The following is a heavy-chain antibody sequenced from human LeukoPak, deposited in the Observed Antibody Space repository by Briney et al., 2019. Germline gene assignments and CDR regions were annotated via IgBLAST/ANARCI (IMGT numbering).Heavy chain of an antibody. Sequence: ASVKVSCKVSGDIFTSYVISWVRQAPGQGLEWMGWISTYSGDTNYAQNLQGRFTMTTDTSTSTAYMELRSLTSDDTAVYYCARCEGSGFYLWGNYFDYWGQGTLVTVSS. CDR3: ARCEGSGFYLWGNYFDY. J-gene: IGHJ4*02. CDR1: GDIFTSYV. V-gene: IGHV1-18*01. CDR2: ISTYSGDT. D-gene: IGHD6-19*01.